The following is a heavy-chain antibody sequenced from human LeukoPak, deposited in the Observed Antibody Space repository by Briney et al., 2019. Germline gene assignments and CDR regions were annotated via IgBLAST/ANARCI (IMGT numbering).Heavy chain of an antibody. CDR1: GFTFSSYS. J-gene: IGHJ4*02. Sequence: GGSLRLSCAASGFTFSSYSMNWVRQAPGKGLEWVSSISSSSSYIYYADSVKGRFTISRDNAKNSLYLQMNSLRAVDTAVYYCARSIPSYYYDSSGPFDYWGQGTLVTVSS. CDR3: ARSIPSYYYDSSGPFDY. V-gene: IGHV3-21*01. CDR2: ISSSSSYI. D-gene: IGHD3-22*01.